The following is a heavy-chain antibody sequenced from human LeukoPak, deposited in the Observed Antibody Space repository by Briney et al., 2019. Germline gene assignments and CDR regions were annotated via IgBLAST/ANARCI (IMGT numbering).Heavy chain of an antibody. V-gene: IGHV3-33*01. CDR2: IWFDGSSK. CDR3: ARGLSSWPLYYFDY. J-gene: IGHJ4*02. CDR1: GFTFSSYG. Sequence: GGSLRLSCAASGFTFSSYGMHWVRQAPGKGLEWVAVIWFDGSSKHYADSVKGRFTISRDNSKNTLYLQMNSLRAEDTAVYYCARGLSSWPLYYFDYWGQGTLVTVSS. D-gene: IGHD6-13*01.